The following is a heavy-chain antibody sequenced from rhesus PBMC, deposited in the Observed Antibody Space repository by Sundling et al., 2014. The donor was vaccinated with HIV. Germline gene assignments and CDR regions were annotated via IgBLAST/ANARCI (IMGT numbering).Heavy chain of an antibody. Sequence: QVQLQESGPGVVKPSETLSLTCAVSGGSISDSYRWSWIRQPPGKGLEWIGYIYGSRTSTNYNPSLKSRVTISKDTSTNQFSLKLSSVTAADTAVYYCAREAGHWTGYYHDAFDFWGQGLRVTVSS. D-gene: IGHD3-3*01. CDR1: GGSISDSYR. CDR3: AREAGHWTGYYHDAFDF. CDR2: IYGSRTST. V-gene: IGHV4S10*01. J-gene: IGHJ3*01.